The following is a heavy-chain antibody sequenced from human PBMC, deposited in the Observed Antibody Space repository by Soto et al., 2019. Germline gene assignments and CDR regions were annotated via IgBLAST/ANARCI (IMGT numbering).Heavy chain of an antibody. Sequence: PSETLSLTCTVSGGSISSSSYYWGWIRQPPGKGLEWIGTIYYSGSTYYNPSLKSRVTISVDTSKNQYSLNLSSVTAADTAVYYCARPIKAMGLYGMDVWGQGTTVTV. CDR2: IYYSGST. D-gene: IGHD5-18*01. CDR3: ARPIKAMGLYGMDV. CDR1: GGSISSSSYY. V-gene: IGHV4-39*01. J-gene: IGHJ6*02.